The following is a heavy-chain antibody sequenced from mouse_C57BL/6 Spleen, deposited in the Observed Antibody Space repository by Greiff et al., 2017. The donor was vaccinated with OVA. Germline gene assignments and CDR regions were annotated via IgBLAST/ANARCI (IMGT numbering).Heavy chain of an antibody. D-gene: IGHD1-1*01. CDR1: GFSLSTSGMG. CDR2: IYWDDDK. V-gene: IGHV8-12*01. CDR3: ARRDYGSFYLDY. Sequence: QVQLKQSGPGILQSSPTLSLSCSFSGFSLSTSGMGVSWIRQPSGKGLEWLAHIYWDDDKRHNPSLKSRLIISKATSRNKVFLKITSVDTADTATYYCARRDYGSFYLDYWGQGTTLTVSS. J-gene: IGHJ2*01.